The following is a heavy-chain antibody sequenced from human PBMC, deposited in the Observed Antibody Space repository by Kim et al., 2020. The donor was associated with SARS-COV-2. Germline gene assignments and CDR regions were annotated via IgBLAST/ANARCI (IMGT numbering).Heavy chain of an antibody. D-gene: IGHD3-16*01. J-gene: IGHJ4*02. CDR2: IYLGDSDT. Sequence: GESLKISCKGSGYNFPSYWIGWVRQMPGKGLEWMGIIYLGDSDTRYSPSFRGQVTISADKSTTTAYLQWSSLKASDTAMYYCARSAGPYDYYFDYGGQGTLVTVSS. V-gene: IGHV5-51*01. CDR1: GYNFPSYW. CDR3: ARSAGPYDYYFDY.